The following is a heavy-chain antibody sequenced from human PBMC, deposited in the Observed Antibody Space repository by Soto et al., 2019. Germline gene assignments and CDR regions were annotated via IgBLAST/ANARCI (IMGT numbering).Heavy chain of an antibody. J-gene: IGHJ4*02. CDR2: VNPILSMS. CDR3: ATSYGSGYRAFDF. Sequence: QVQLVQSGAEVKRPGSMMKVSCKASGETFNFYSINWVRQAPGLGLEWMGRVNPILSMSNYAQRFQGRVTMTADKSTSTAYMELSGLRSEYTAIYYCATSYGSGYRAFDFWGQGALVTVSS. V-gene: IGHV1-69*04. D-gene: IGHD3-10*01. CDR1: GETFNFYS.